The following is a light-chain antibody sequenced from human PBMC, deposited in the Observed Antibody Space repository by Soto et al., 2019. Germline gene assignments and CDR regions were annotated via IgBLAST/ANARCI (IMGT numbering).Light chain of an antibody. CDR2: ETS. CDR3: QYYNDYCWT. CDR1: QTISSW. Sequence: DIQMTQSPSTLSASVGDRVTITCRASQTISSWLAWYQHKPGKAPTLLIYETSNLESVVLSRFSGSVSGTEFALTISSLQPDYFATYYCQYYNDYCWTFGQGTKVESK. J-gene: IGKJ1*01. V-gene: IGKV1-5*03.